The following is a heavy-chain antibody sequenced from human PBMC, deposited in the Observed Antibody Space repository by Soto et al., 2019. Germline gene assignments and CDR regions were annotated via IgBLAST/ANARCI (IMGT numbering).Heavy chain of an antibody. Sequence: ETLSLTCAVYGGSFSGYYWSWIRQPPGKGLEWIGEINHSGSTNYNPSLKSRVTISVDTSKNQFSLKLSSVTAADTAVYYCARDDYSNYGKWDYWGQGTLVTVSS. V-gene: IGHV4-34*01. D-gene: IGHD4-4*01. J-gene: IGHJ4*02. CDR1: GGSFSGYY. CDR3: ARDDYSNYGKWDY. CDR2: INHSGST.